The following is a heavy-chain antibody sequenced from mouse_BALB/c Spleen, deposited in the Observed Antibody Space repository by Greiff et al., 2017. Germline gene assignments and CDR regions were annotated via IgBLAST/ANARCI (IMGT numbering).Heavy chain of an antibody. CDR3: AVYGNPYYYDMDY. J-gene: IGHJ4*01. CDR1: GYSFTGYY. Sequence: LVKTGASVKISCKASGYSFTGYYMHWVKQSHGKSLEWIGYISCYNGATSYNQKFKGKATFTVDTSSSTAYMQFNSLTSEDSAVYYCAVYGNPYYYDMDYWGQGTSVTVSS. D-gene: IGHD2-10*02. CDR2: ISCYNGAT. V-gene: IGHV1S34*01.